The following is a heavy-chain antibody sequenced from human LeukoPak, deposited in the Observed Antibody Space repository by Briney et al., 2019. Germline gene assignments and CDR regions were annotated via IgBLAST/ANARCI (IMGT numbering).Heavy chain of an antibody. CDR1: GYTFTGYY. Sequence: GASVKVSCKASGYTFTGYYMHWVRQAPGQGLEWMGWINPNSGGTNYAQKFQGRVTMTRDTSISTAYMELSRLRSDDTAVYYCARVVHIDDILTGTIYYFDYWGQGTLVTVSS. J-gene: IGHJ4*02. D-gene: IGHD3-9*01. CDR2: INPNSGGT. V-gene: IGHV1-2*02. CDR3: ARVVHIDDILTGTIYYFDY.